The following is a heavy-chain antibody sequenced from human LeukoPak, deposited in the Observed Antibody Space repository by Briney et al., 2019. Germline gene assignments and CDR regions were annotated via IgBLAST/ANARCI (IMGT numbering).Heavy chain of an antibody. D-gene: IGHD3-9*01. CDR3: ARGELRYSDY. Sequence: GGSLRLSCAASGFTFSSYTMNWVRQAPGKGLEWVSSISSSSSAIYYAASVKGRFTISRDNAKNSLYLQMNSLRDEDTAVYYCARGELRYSDYWGQGTLVTVSS. CDR2: ISSSSSAI. CDR1: GFTFSSYT. J-gene: IGHJ4*02. V-gene: IGHV3-48*02.